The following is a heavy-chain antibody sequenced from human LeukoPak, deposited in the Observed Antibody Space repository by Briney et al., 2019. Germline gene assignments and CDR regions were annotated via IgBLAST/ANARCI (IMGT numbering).Heavy chain of an antibody. CDR3: ARHEWVYSSSFDY. Sequence: SETLSLTCTVSGGSISSSSYYWSWIRQPPGKGLEWIGYIYYSGSTNFNPSFKSRVTISLDTSKNQFSLKLSSVTAADTAVYYCARHEWVYSSSFDYWGPGTLVTVSS. CDR1: GGSISSSSYY. V-gene: IGHV4-61*05. CDR2: IYYSGST. D-gene: IGHD6-19*01. J-gene: IGHJ4*02.